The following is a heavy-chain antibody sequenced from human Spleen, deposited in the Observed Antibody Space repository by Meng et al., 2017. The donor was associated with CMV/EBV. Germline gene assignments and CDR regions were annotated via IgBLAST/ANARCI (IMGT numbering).Heavy chain of an antibody. D-gene: IGHD6-13*01. Sequence: SGGSISSSNWWSWVRQPPGKGPEWIGEIYHSGSTNYNPSLKSRVTISVDKSKNQFPLKLSSVTAADTAVYYCAKRRIAAAGTLADDYWGQGTLVTVSS. CDR2: IYHSGST. J-gene: IGHJ4*02. CDR3: AKRRIAAAGTLADDY. CDR1: GGSISSSNW. V-gene: IGHV4-4*02.